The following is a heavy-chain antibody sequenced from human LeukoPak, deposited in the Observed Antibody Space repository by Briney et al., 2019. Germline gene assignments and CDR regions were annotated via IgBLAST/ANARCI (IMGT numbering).Heavy chain of an antibody. J-gene: IGHJ3*02. CDR3: AREGPSWLNAFDI. CDR1: GGSISSYY. D-gene: IGHD3-22*01. CDR2: IYYSGST. V-gene: IGHV4-59*01. Sequence: ASETLSLTCTVSGGSISSYYWSWIRQPPGKGLEWIGYIYYSGSTNYNPPLKSRVTISVDTSKNQFSLKLSSVTAADTAVYYCAREGPSWLNAFDIWGQGTMVTVSS.